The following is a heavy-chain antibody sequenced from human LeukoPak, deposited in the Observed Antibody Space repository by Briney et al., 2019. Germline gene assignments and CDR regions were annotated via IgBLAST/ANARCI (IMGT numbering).Heavy chain of an antibody. J-gene: IGHJ5*01. CDR3: AHTARNMLIHSESET. V-gene: IGHV2-5*02. CDR1: GFSLSTSGVG. D-gene: IGHD3-16*01. CDR2: IYWDDDK. Sequence: SGPTLVKPTQTLTLTCTFAGFSLSTSGVGVGWIRQPPGKALEWLALIYWDDDKRYSPSLKSRLTVTKDTSKNQVVLTMTNMDPVDTATYYCAHTARNMLIHSESETWGHGVLVTVPS.